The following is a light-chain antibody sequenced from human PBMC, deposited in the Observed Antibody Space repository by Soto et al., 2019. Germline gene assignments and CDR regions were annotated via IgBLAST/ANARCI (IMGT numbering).Light chain of an antibody. Sequence: QSALTQPASVSGSPGQSITISCTGTSSDVGGYNYVSWYQQHPGKAPKLLIYDVTDRPSGVSNRFSGSKSGNTASLTISGAQAEDEADYYFTSYRSSSTLVVFGGGTKLTVL. CDR2: DVT. CDR3: TSYRSSSTLVV. J-gene: IGLJ2*01. CDR1: SSDVGGYNY. V-gene: IGLV2-14*01.